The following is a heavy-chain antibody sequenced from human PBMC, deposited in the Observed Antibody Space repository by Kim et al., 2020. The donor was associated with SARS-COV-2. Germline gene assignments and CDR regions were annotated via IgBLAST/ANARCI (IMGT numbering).Heavy chain of an antibody. Sequence: SQTLSLTCAISGDSVSSNSAAWNWIRQSPSRGLEWLGRTYYRSKWYNDYAVSVKSRITINPDTSKNQFSLQLNSVTPEDTAVYYCARDGGYSSGWYHEDYYDGMDVWGQGTTVTVSS. V-gene: IGHV6-1*01. D-gene: IGHD6-19*01. J-gene: IGHJ6*02. CDR2: TYYRSKWYN. CDR3: ARDGGYSSGWYHEDYYDGMDV. CDR1: GDSVSSNSAA.